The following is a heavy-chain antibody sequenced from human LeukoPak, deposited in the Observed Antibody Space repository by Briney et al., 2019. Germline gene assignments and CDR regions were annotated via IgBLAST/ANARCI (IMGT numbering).Heavy chain of an antibody. V-gene: IGHV4-39*01. CDR2: IYYSGST. J-gene: IGHJ5*02. D-gene: IGHD3-3*01. Sequence: PSETLSLTCTVSGGSISSSSYYWGWIRQPPGKGLEWIGSIYYSGSTYYNPSLKSRVTISVDTSKNQFSLKLSSVTAADTAVYYCARHEGQYYDFWSGYYRNNWFDPWGQGTLVTVSS. CDR3: ARHEGQYYDFWSGYYRNNWFDP. CDR1: GGSISSSSYY.